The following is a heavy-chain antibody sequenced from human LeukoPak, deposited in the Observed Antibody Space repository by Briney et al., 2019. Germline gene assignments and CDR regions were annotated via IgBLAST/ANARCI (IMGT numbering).Heavy chain of an antibody. CDR3: ARDRLLEYSSSSRGFDY. J-gene: IGHJ4*02. D-gene: IGHD6-6*01. V-gene: IGHV4-61*02. Sequence: SETLSLTCTVSGGSISSGSYYWSWIRQPAGKGLEWIGRIYSSGSTNYNPSLKSRVTMSVDTSKNQFSLKLSSVTAADTAVYYCARDRLLEYSSSSRGFDYWGQGTLVTVSS. CDR2: IYSSGST. CDR1: GGSISSGSYY.